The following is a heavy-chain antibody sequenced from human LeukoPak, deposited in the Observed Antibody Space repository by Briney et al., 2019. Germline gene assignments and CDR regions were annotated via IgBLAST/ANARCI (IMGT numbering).Heavy chain of an antibody. CDR3: ARDLGGSYYIGRYYYMDV. CDR1: TFSFSDHS. Sequence: GGSLRLSCTTSTFSFSDHSMNWVRQAPGKGLEWVSSISGGSSYKYYAVSVKGRFTISRDNAKNSLYLQMNSLRAEDTAVYYCARDLGGSYYIGRYYYMDVWGKGTTVTVSS. J-gene: IGHJ6*03. D-gene: IGHD1-26*01. V-gene: IGHV3-21*01. CDR2: ISGGSSYK.